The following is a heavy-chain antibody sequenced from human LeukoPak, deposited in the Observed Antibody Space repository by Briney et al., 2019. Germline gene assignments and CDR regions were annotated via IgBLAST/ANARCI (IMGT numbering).Heavy chain of an antibody. CDR3: AGGYIEVVAAASLHWFDP. J-gene: IGHJ5*02. CDR2: INPNSGST. Sequence: ASVKVSSKASVYTFTGCFMHWVRQAAGQGLEWMGWINPNSGSTNYAQKFLGRVTMTRDMSISTAYIELSRLRSDDTAVYYCAGGYIEVVAAASLHWFDPCGQGTLVTVSS. CDR1: VYTFTGCF. D-gene: IGHD2-2*01. V-gene: IGHV1-2*02.